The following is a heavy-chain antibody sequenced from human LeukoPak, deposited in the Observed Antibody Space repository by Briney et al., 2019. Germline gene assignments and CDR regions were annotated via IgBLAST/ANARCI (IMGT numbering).Heavy chain of an antibody. CDR3: ARGPSIAAFDFDY. J-gene: IGHJ4*02. CDR1: GGSFSGYY. V-gene: IGHV4-34*01. D-gene: IGHD6-13*01. CDR2: INHSGST. Sequence: SETLSLTCAVYGGSFSGYYWSWIRQPPGKGLEWIGEINHSGSTNYNPSLKSRVTISVDTSKNQFSLKLSSVTAADTAVYYCARGPSIAAFDFDYWGQGTLVTVSS.